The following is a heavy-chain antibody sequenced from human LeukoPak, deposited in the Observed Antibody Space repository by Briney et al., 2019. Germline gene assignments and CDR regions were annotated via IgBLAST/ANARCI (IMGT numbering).Heavy chain of an antibody. J-gene: IGHJ4*02. Sequence: PGGSLRLSCTASGFTFSDYYMSWIRQAPGKGLEWVSYISSSGRITHYADSVKGRFTISRDNAKNSLYMQANSLRADDTAVYYCARDLGTQEYFDRWGQGSLVTVSS. D-gene: IGHD1-1*01. CDR3: ARDLGTQEYFDR. V-gene: IGHV3-11*01. CDR1: GFTFSDYY. CDR2: ISSSGRIT.